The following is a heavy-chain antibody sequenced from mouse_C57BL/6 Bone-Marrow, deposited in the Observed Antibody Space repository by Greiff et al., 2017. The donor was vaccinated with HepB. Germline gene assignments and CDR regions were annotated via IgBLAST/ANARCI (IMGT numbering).Heavy chain of an antibody. D-gene: IGHD6-1*01. CDR3: VSLYYYAMDY. Sequence: VQLQQSGAELARPGASVKMSCKASGYTFTSYTMHWVKQRPGQGLEWIGYINPSSGYTKYNQKFKDKATLTADKSSSTAYMQLSSLTSDDSAVYYCVSLYYYAMDYWGQGTSVTVSS. CDR1: GYTFTSYT. CDR2: INPSSGYT. J-gene: IGHJ4*01. V-gene: IGHV1-4*01.